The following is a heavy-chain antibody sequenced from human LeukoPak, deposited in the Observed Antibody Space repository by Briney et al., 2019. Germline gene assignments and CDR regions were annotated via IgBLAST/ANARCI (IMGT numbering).Heavy chain of an antibody. D-gene: IGHD3-22*01. Sequence: YPSETLSLTCAVYGGSFSGYYWSWIRQPPGKGLEWIGEINHSGSTNYNPSLKSRVTISVDTSKNQFSLKLSSVTAADTAVYYCARAPYYYDSSGYYYSLDYWGQGTLVTVSS. CDR3: ARAPYYYDSSGYYYSLDY. V-gene: IGHV4-34*01. CDR1: GGSFSGYY. CDR2: INHSGST. J-gene: IGHJ4*02.